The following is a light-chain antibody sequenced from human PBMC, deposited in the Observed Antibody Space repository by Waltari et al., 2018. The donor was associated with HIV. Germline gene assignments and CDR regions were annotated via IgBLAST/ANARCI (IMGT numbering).Light chain of an antibody. CDR1: QSLSSN. Sequence: ISMTQSPAPLSGSPGERATLPCRASQSLSSNLAWYQQKPGQAPRLLIYGASTRATGIPARFSGSGSGTEFTLTISSLQSEDFAVYYCQQYNNWPPLTFGGGTKVEIK. J-gene: IGKJ4*01. CDR2: GAS. V-gene: IGKV3-15*01. CDR3: QQYNNWPPLT.